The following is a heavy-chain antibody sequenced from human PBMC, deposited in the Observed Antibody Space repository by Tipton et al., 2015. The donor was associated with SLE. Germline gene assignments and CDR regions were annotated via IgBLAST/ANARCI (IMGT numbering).Heavy chain of an antibody. V-gene: IGHV4-34*12. Sequence: TLSLTCAVSGGSFTSYYWNWIRQAPGKGLEWIGEIIHDGTTNYNPSLKSRVTMSIDTSKNQFSLKLSSVTDVDTAVYYCARTAGRSVKLWYFDLWGRGTLVTVSS. J-gene: IGHJ2*01. D-gene: IGHD5-18*01. CDR1: GGSFTSYY. CDR3: ARTAGRSVKLWYFDL. CDR2: IIHDGTT.